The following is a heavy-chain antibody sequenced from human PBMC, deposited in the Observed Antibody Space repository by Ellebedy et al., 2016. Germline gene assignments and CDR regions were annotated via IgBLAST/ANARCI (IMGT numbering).Heavy chain of an antibody. CDR1: GFTFDDYA. D-gene: IGHD5-12*01. Sequence: SLKISXAASGFTFDDYAMHWVRQVPGKGLEWVSGISWNNGVIGYADSVKGRFTISRDNAKNSLYLQMNSLRAEDTAVYYCARDQGDIVATIGITYYYYGMDVWGQGTTVTVSS. J-gene: IGHJ6*02. CDR2: ISWNNGVI. CDR3: ARDQGDIVATIGITYYYYGMDV. V-gene: IGHV3-9*01.